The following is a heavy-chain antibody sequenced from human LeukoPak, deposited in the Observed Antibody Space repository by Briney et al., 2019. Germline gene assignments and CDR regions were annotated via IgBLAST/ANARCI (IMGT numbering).Heavy chain of an antibody. Sequence: PSETLSLTCSVSGGSMNSYYWSWIRQSPGKGLEWIGYIYYSGSTNYNPSLKSRVTISVDTSKNQFSLKLSSVTAADTAVYYCARGPPYRYCSGGSCYRSIGGPRDAFDIWGQGTMVTVSS. CDR3: ARGPPYRYCSGGSCYRSIGGPRDAFDI. J-gene: IGHJ3*02. V-gene: IGHV4-59*12. CDR2: IYYSGST. CDR1: GGSMNSYY. D-gene: IGHD2-15*01.